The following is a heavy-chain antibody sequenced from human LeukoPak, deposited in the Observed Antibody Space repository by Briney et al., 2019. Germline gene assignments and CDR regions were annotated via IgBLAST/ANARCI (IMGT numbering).Heavy chain of an antibody. V-gene: IGHV4-59*01. CDR2: IYYSGST. D-gene: IGHD2-15*01. CDR1: GGSISSYS. Sequence: SETLSLTCTVSGGSISSYSWSWIRQPPGKGLEWIGYIYYSGSTNYNPSLKSRVTISIDTSKNQFSLKLSSVTAADTAVYYRATHPPKLCTGGSCSDYWGQGTLVTVSS. J-gene: IGHJ4*02. CDR3: ATHPPKLCTGGSCSDY.